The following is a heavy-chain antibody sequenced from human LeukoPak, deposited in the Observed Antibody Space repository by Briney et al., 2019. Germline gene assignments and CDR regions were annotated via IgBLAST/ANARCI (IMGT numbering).Heavy chain of an antibody. CDR3: ATDGYDAFDI. D-gene: IGHD5-12*01. CDR1: GFTFDDYA. V-gene: IGHV3-9*01. CDR2: ISWNRGSI. J-gene: IGHJ3*02. Sequence: PGGSLRLSCAASGFTFDDYAMHWVRHAPGKGLEWVSGISWNRGSIGYADSVKGRFTISRDNAKNTLYLQMNSLRAEDTAVYYCATDGYDAFDIWGQGTMVTVSS.